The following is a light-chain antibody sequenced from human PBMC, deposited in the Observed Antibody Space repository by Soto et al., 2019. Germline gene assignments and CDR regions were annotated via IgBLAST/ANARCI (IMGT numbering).Light chain of an antibody. CDR3: QQYNSYWT. Sequence: DIQMTQSPSTLSASVGDRVTITCRASQSISSWLDWYQQKPGKAPKLLIYDASSLESGVPSRFSGSGSGTEFTLTIRSLQPDDFATYYCQQYNSYWTFGQGNKVEIK. V-gene: IGKV1-5*01. CDR1: QSISSW. J-gene: IGKJ1*01. CDR2: DAS.